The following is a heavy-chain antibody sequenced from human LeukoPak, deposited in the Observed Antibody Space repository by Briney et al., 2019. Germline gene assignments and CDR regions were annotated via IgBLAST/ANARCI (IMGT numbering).Heavy chain of an antibody. Sequence: SETLSLTCTVSGGSISSYYWSWIRQPPGRGLEWIGYIYYSGSTNYNPSLKSRVTISVDTSKNQFSLKLSSVTAEDTAVYYCTGNYYGPGSYADFDYWGQGTLVTVSS. J-gene: IGHJ4*02. V-gene: IGHV4-59*12. D-gene: IGHD3-10*01. CDR2: IYYSGST. CDR3: TGNYYGPGSYADFDY. CDR1: GGSISSYY.